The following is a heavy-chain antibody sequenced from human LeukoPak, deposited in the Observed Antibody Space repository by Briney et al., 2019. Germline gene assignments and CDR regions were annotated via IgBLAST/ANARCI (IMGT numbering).Heavy chain of an antibody. D-gene: IGHD3-9*01. CDR1: GYTFTSCG. J-gene: IGHJ5*02. CDR2: ISAYNGNT. CDR3: ASSRSYDWDNWFDP. V-gene: IGHV1-18*01. Sequence: ASVKVSCKASGYTFTSCGISWVRQAPGQGLEWMGWISAYNGNTNYAQKLQGRVTMTTDTSTSTAYMELRSLRSDDTAVYYCASSRSYDWDNWFDPWGQGTLVTASS.